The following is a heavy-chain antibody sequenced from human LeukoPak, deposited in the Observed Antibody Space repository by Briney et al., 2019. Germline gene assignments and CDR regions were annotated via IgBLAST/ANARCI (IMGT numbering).Heavy chain of an antibody. Sequence: GGSLRLSCAASGFTFSSYGMHWVRQAPGKGLEWVAVIWYDGSNKYYADSVKGRFTISRDNSKNTLYLQMNSLRAEDTAVYYCARDYYSSGDISTWGYGMDVWGQGTTVTVSS. J-gene: IGHJ6*02. CDR2: IWYDGSNK. CDR3: ARDYYSSGDISTWGYGMDV. CDR1: GFTFSSYG. V-gene: IGHV3-33*01. D-gene: IGHD3-10*01.